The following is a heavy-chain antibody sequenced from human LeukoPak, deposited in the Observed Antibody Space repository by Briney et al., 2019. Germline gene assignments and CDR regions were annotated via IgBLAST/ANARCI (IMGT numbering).Heavy chain of an antibody. CDR3: AKEDLANPRGSSGWYGDY. D-gene: IGHD6-19*01. Sequence: PGGSLRLSCAASGFTFSSYGMHWVRQAPGKGLEWVAFIRYDGSNKYYADSVKGRFTISRDNPKNTLYLQMNSLRAEDTAVYYCAKEDLANPRGSSGWYGDYWGQGTLVTVSS. CDR2: IRYDGSNK. V-gene: IGHV3-30*02. CDR1: GFTFSSYG. J-gene: IGHJ4*02.